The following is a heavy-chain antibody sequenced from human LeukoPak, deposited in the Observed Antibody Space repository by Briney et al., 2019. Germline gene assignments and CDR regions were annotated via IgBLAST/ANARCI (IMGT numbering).Heavy chain of an antibody. D-gene: IGHD6-6*01. J-gene: IGHJ4*02. CDR2: IYYTGST. CDR1: GGSISSYY. Sequence: SETLSLTCTVSGGSISSYYWNWIRQSPGKGLEWIGYIYYTGSTYYNPSLKSRVTISVDTSKNQFSLKLSSVTAADTAVYYCARLGDSSLADYWGQGTLVTVSS. V-gene: IGHV4-59*08. CDR3: ARLGDSSLADY.